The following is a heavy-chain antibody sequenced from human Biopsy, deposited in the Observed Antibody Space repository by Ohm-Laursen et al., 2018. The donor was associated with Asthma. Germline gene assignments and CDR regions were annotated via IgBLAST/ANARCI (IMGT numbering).Heavy chain of an antibody. CDR1: GGSFSNYY. J-gene: IGHJ4*02. V-gene: IGHV4-34*01. D-gene: IGHD5-12*01. Sequence: PSQTLSLTCAVYGGSFSNYYWTWIRQPPGKGLEWIGEINHRGSTNYNPSLKSRVTLSVDTSKNQFSVKLRSVTAEDTAVYYCAKRRGYSGHDNDYWGQGTLVIVSS. CDR2: INHRGST. CDR3: AKRRGYSGHDNDY.